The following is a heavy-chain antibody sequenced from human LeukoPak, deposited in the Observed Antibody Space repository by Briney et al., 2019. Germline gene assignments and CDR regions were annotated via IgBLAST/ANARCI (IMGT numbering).Heavy chain of an antibody. V-gene: IGHV3-23*01. CDR2: ISGSGGNT. Sequence: PGGSLRLSCAASGFTFSSYDMSWVRQAPGKGLEWVSDISGSGGNTYYADPVKGRFTISRDNSKNTLYPQMNSLRAEDTAVYYCAKDDYGDLSVDDAFDIWGQGTMVTVSS. D-gene: IGHD4-17*01. CDR3: AKDDYGDLSVDDAFDI. CDR1: GFTFSSYD. J-gene: IGHJ3*02.